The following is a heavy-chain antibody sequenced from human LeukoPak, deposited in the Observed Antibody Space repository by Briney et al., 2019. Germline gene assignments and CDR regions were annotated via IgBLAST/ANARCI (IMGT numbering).Heavy chain of an antibody. Sequence: PGGSLRLSCAASGFTFSSYSMNWVRQAPRKGLEWVSYISSSSSTIYYADSVKGRFTISRDNAKNSLYLQMNSLRAEDTAVYYCARDGSGIRSSYWGQGTLVTVSS. V-gene: IGHV3-48*01. D-gene: IGHD2-15*01. CDR1: GFTFSSYS. J-gene: IGHJ4*02. CDR3: ARDGSGIRSSY. CDR2: ISSSSSTI.